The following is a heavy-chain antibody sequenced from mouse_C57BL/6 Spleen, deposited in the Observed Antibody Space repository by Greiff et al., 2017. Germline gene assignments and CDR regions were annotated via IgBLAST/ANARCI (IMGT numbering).Heavy chain of an antibody. J-gene: IGHJ1*03. V-gene: IGHV14-3*01. Sequence: VQLQQSVAELVRPGASVTLSCTASGFNIKNTYMHWVKQRPEQGLEWIGRIDPANGNTKYAPKFQGKATITADTSSNSAYLQLSSLTSEDTAIDYCARDYYGSSFRYFDVWGTGTTLTVSS. CDR3: ARDYYGSSFRYFDV. CDR1: GFNIKNTY. CDR2: IDPANGNT. D-gene: IGHD1-1*01.